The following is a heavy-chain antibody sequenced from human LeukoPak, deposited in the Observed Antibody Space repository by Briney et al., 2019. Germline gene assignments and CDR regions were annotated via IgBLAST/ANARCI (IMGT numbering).Heavy chain of an antibody. D-gene: IGHD2-21*01. CDR1: GFSSGSQG. CDR3: AKTRRLLCWLFVY. J-gene: IGHJ4*02. V-gene: IGHV3-30*02. CDR2: IRYDGSNK. Sequence: PGGSLRLSCAAAGFSSGSQGMHWVRQAPGKGLEWVAFIRYDGSNKYYADSVKGRFTISRENSKNTLYLQMNSLRAEDKAGYCCAKTRRLLCWLFVYWGQGTLVTVSS.